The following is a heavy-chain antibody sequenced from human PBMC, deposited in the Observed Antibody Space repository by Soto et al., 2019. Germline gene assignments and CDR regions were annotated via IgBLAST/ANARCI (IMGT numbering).Heavy chain of an antibody. CDR2: ISYDGSNK. CDR1: GFTFSSYA. V-gene: IGHV3-30-3*01. D-gene: IGHD3-10*01. J-gene: IGHJ4*02. Sequence: QVQLMESGGGVVQPGRSLRLSCAASGFTFSSYAMHWVRQAPGKGLEWVAVISYDGSNKYYADSVKGRFTISRDNSKNTLYLQMNSLRAEDTAVYYCARGAHITMVRGVVVDYWGQGTLVTVSS. CDR3: ARGAHITMVRGVVVDY.